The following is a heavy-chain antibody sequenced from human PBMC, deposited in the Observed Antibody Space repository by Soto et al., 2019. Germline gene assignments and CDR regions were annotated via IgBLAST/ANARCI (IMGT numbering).Heavy chain of an antibody. Sequence: SETLSLTXAVYGGSFSGYYWSWIRQPPGKGLEWIGEINHSGSTNYNPSLKSRVTISVDTSKNQFSLKLSSVTAADTAVYYCARGAARMRYYYGMDVWGQGTTVTVSS. CDR3: ARGAARMRYYYGMDV. CDR2: INHSGST. J-gene: IGHJ6*02. D-gene: IGHD6-6*01. CDR1: GGSFSGYY. V-gene: IGHV4-34*01.